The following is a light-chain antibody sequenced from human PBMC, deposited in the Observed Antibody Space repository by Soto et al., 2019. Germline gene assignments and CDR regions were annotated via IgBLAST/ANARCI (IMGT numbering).Light chain of an antibody. CDR1: SSDIGAYNS. V-gene: IGLV2-14*03. CDR3: SSRTTSNPYV. CDR2: DVS. J-gene: IGLJ1*01. Sequence: QSALTQPASVSGSPGQSITISCTGTSSDIGAYNSVSWYQQHPGKAPKLMIYDVSNRPSGVSNRFSASKSGNTASLTISGLQAEDEADYYCSSRTTSNPYVFGTRTKLTVL.